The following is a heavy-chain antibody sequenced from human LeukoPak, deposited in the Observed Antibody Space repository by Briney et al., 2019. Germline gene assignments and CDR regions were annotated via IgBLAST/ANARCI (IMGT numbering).Heavy chain of an antibody. CDR2: ISWDGGST. D-gene: IGHD3-10*01. Sequence: GGSLRLSCAASGFTFDDHAMHWVRQAPGKGLEWVSLISWDGGSTYYADSVKGRFTISRDNSKNSLYLQLNSLRAEDTALYYCARDTHYYGSGSPAFDLWGRGTMVTVSS. J-gene: IGHJ3*01. V-gene: IGHV3-43D*03. CDR3: ARDTHYYGSGSPAFDL. CDR1: GFTFDDHA.